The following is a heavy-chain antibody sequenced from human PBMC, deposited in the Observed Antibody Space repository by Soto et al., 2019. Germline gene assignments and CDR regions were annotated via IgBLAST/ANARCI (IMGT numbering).Heavy chain of an antibody. D-gene: IGHD1-26*01. CDR3: ARGDSGSHDY. Sequence: QVQLVESGGGVVQPGRSLRLSCAASGFTFSSYAMHWVRQAPGKGLEWVAVISYDGSNKYYADSVKGRFTISRDNSKNTLYLQMNSRRAEDTAVYYCARGDSGSHDYWGQGTLVTVSS. J-gene: IGHJ4*02. V-gene: IGHV3-30-3*01. CDR2: ISYDGSNK. CDR1: GFTFSSYA.